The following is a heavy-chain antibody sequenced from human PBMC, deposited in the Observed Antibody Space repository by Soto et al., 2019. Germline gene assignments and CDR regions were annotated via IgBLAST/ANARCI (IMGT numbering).Heavy chain of an antibody. CDR1: GGTFSSYA. J-gene: IGHJ6*02. D-gene: IGHD4-4*01. Sequence: QVQLVQSGAEVKKPGSSVKVSCKASGGTFSSYAISWVRQAPGQGLEWLGGIIPIFGTANYAQKFQGRVTITADESTSTAYMELSSLRSEDTAVYYCARATVTTQRDSAYGMDVWGQGTTVTVSS. V-gene: IGHV1-69*12. CDR3: ARATVTTQRDSAYGMDV. CDR2: IIPIFGTA.